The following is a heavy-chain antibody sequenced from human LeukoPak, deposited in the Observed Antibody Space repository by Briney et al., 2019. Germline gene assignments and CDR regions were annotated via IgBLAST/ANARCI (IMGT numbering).Heavy chain of an antibody. V-gene: IGHV4-31*03. CDR1: GGSISSGDYY. CDR3: ARDQEDSGTDY. Sequence: SETLSLTCTVSGGSISSGDYYWSWIRQHPGKGLEWIGYIYYSGSTYYNPSLKSRVTISLDTSKNQFSLKVSSVTAADTAVYYCARDQEDSGTDYWGQGTLVTVSS. J-gene: IGHJ4*02. CDR2: IYYSGST. D-gene: IGHD3-10*01.